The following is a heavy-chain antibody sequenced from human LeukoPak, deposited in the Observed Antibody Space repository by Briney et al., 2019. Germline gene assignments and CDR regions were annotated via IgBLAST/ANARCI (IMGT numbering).Heavy chain of an antibody. D-gene: IGHD3-22*01. V-gene: IGHV4-59*01. CDR3: ARSLYYYDSSGYYSGAFDI. Sequence: SETLYLTCTVSGGSISSYYWSWIRQPPGKGLEWIGNFYYSGSTNYTPSLKSRVTISVDTSKNQFSLKLSSATAADTAVYYCARSLYYYDSSGYYSGAFDIWGQGTMVTVSS. CDR2: FYYSGST. J-gene: IGHJ3*02. CDR1: GGSISSYY.